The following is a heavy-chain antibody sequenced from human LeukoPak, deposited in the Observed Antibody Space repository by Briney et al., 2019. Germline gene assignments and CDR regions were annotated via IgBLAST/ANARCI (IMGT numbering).Heavy chain of an antibody. CDR3: ARGKSNYGDYVDY. CDR2: ISSSSSYV. CDR1: GFTFSSYS. D-gene: IGHD4-17*01. Sequence: GGSLRLSCAASGFTFSSYSMNWVRQAPGKGLEWVSSISSSSSYVYYADSVKGRFTISRDNAKNSLYLQMNSLRAEDTAVYYCARGKSNYGDYVDYWGQGTLVTVSS. V-gene: IGHV3-21*01. J-gene: IGHJ4*02.